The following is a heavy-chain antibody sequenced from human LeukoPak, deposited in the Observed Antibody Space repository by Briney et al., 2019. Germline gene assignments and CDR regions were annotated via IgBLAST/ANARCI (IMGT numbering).Heavy chain of an antibody. V-gene: IGHV3-21*01. CDR3: ASLWGGGSDTAMEY. CDR2: ISSSSSYI. Sequence: AGGSLRLSCAASGFTFSSYSMNWVRQAPGKGLEWVSSISSSSSYIYYADSVKGRFTISRDNAKNSLYLQMNSLRAEDTAVYYCASLWGGGSDTAMEYRGQGTLVTVSS. J-gene: IGHJ4*02. CDR1: GFTFSSYS. D-gene: IGHD5-18*01.